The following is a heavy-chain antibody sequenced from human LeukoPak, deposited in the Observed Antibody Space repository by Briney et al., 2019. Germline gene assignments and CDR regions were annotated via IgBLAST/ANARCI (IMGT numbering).Heavy chain of an antibody. D-gene: IGHD2-21*02. J-gene: IGHJ4*02. Sequence: SETLSLTCAVYGGSFSGYYWSWIRQPPGKGLEWIGEINHSGSTNYNPSLKSRVTISVDTSKNQFSLKLSSVTAADTAVYYCARGSYIVVVTAIYRPGFSFDYWGQGTLVTVSS. CDR3: ARGSYIVVVTAIYRPGFSFDY. V-gene: IGHV4-34*01. CDR2: INHSGST. CDR1: GGSFSGYY.